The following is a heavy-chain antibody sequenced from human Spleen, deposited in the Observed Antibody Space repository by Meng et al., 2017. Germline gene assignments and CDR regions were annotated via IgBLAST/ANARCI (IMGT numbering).Heavy chain of an antibody. CDR3: ATSMGDILTGYYADY. CDR2: IYHRGNT. CDR1: GSSINSGFY. Sequence: GSLRLSCTVSGSSINSGFYWGWIRQSPGKGLEWIGNIYHRGNTYYNPSLESRVTISADKSKNHFSLKLSSVTAADTAVYYCATSMGDILTGYYADYWGHGTLVTVSS. D-gene: IGHD3-9*01. J-gene: IGHJ4*01. V-gene: IGHV4-38-2*02.